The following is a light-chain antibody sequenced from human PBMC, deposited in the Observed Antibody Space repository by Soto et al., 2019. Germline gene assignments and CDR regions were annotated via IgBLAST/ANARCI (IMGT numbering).Light chain of an antibody. CDR1: LRTLYSSNNTNY. CDR2: WAS. Sequence: DIVMTQPPDSRAAPRGPPAPVNRHLCLRTLYSSNNTNYLAWYQQKPGQPPKLLIYWASTRESGVPDRFSGSGSGTDFTLTISSLQAEDVAVYYCQQYYSTPLSFGGGTKVDIK. J-gene: IGKJ4*01. V-gene: IGKV4-1*01. CDR3: QQYYSTPLS.